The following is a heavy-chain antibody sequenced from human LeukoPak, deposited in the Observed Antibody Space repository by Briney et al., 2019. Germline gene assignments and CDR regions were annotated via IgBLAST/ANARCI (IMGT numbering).Heavy chain of an antibody. CDR2: IRHDGSIK. Sequence: GGSLRLSCAASGFIFSTYGMYWVRQAASKWLEWVAFIRHDGSIKNYADSVKGRSTISRDNSKNTLYLQMNSLRAEDTAVYYCAKDSLADIDYWGQGTLVTVSS. CDR1: GFIFSTYG. D-gene: IGHD3-16*01. CDR3: AKDSLADIDY. J-gene: IGHJ4*02. V-gene: IGHV3-30*02.